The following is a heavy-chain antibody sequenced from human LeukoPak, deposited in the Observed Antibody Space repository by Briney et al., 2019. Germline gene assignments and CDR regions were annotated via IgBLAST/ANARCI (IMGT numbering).Heavy chain of an antibody. Sequence: PGGSLILSCAASGFTFSNAWMSWVRQAPGKGLEWVGRIKSKTDGGTPDYAAPVKGRFTISRDDSKNTLYLQMNSLKTEDTAVYYCTGVSRSSWYDYWGQGTLVTVSS. CDR2: IKSKTDGGTP. CDR3: TGVSRSSWYDY. CDR1: GFTFSNAW. J-gene: IGHJ4*02. V-gene: IGHV3-15*01. D-gene: IGHD6-13*01.